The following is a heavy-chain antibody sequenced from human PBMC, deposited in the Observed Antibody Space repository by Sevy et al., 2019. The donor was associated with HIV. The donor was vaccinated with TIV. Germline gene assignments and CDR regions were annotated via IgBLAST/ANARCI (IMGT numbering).Heavy chain of an antibody. J-gene: IGHJ6*02. CDR2: ISSSSSYI. Sequence: GGSLRLSCAASGFTFSSYSMNWVRQAPGKGLEWVSSISSSSSYIYYADSVKGRFTISRDNAKNSLYLQMNSLRAEDTAVYYCAGDWARFGYYYYGMDVWGQGTTVTVSS. CDR1: GFTFSSYS. CDR3: AGDWARFGYYYYGMDV. D-gene: IGHD3-16*01. V-gene: IGHV3-21*01.